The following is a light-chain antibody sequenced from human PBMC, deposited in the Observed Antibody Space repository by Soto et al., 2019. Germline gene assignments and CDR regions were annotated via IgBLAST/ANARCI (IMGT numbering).Light chain of an antibody. J-gene: IGKJ1*01. CDR3: QDYHSYSRT. V-gene: IGKV3-20*01. CDR2: GAS. Sequence: EIVLTQSPGTLSLSPWEIATLSCRASQSVSSSYLAWYEQKPGQAPRLLIYGASSRATGIPARFSGSGSGTEFTLTVSSLQPDDFATYYCQDYHSYSRTFGQGTKVDIK. CDR1: QSVSSSY.